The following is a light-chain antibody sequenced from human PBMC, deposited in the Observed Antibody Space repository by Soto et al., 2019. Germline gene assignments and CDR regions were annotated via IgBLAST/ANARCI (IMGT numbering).Light chain of an antibody. CDR2: GAS. CDR1: QSVSSSY. CDR3: QQYDSSPGT. J-gene: IGKJ1*01. Sequence: EIVLTQSPGTLSLSPGVRVTLSCRASQSVSSSYLAWYQQKLGQAPRLLIYGASSRATRIPDRFSGSRSGTGFTLTISRLEPEDFAVYYCQQYDSSPGTFGPGTKVEIK. V-gene: IGKV3-20*01.